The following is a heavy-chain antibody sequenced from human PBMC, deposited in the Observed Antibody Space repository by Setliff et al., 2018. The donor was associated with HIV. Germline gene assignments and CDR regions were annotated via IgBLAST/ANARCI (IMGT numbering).Heavy chain of an antibody. CDR1: GYTFTSSD. D-gene: IGHD3-9*01. J-gene: IGHJ3*02. CDR3: ARGFSDILTGPTPGAFDI. V-gene: IGHV1-8*01. CDR2: MNPNSGNT. Sequence: ASVKVSCKASGYTFTSSDINWVRQATGQGLEWMGWMNPNSGNTGYAQKFQGRVTMTSDTSINTAYMELSSLRSEDTAVYFCARGFSDILTGPTPGAFDIWGQGTMVTVSS.